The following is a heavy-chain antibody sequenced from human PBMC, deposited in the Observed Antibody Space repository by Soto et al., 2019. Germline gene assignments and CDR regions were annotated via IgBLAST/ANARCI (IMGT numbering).Heavy chain of an antibody. CDR2: INPISGGT. D-gene: IGHD2-15*01. Sequence: ASVKVSCKASGYTFTGHHIHWVRQAPGQGLEWMGWINPISGGTKYREKFQGRVSITRDKSSSTAYMELSSLTSDDSAVYYCAKDGRHCSGGSCPQGHWGQGTLVTVSS. V-gene: IGHV1-2*02. J-gene: IGHJ4*02. CDR3: AKDGRHCSGGSCPQGH. CDR1: GYTFTGHH.